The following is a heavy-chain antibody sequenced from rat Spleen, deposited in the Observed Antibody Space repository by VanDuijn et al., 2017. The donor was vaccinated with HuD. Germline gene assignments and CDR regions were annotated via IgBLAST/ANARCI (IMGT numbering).Heavy chain of an antibody. CDR1: GFTFSGYW. CDR2: INPAGGDT. D-gene: IGHD5-1*01. CDR3: ASELGHNWFAS. J-gene: IGHJ3*01. V-gene: IGHV5-58*01. Sequence: EVQLVETGGGLVQPGKSLKLSCVASGFTFSGYWMYWIRQTPGRGLEWVSSINPAGGDTYYPDSVKGRFTISRDNAENTVYLQMNSLRSEDTATDYCASELGHNWFASWGQGTLVTVSS.